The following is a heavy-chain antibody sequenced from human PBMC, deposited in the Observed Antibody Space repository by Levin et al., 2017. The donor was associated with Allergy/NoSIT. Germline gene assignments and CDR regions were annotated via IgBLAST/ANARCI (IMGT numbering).Heavy chain of an antibody. J-gene: IGHJ4*02. CDR1: GYTFTSYG. CDR2: ISAYNGNT. D-gene: IGHD7-27*01. Sequence: GESLKISCKASGYTFTSYGISWVRQAPGQGLEWMGWISAYNGNTNYAQKLQGRVTMTTDTSTSTAYMELRSLRSDDTAVYYCARDRGINWGPSSQYYFDYWGQGTLVTVSS. CDR3: ARDRGINWGPSSQYYFDY. V-gene: IGHV1-18*01.